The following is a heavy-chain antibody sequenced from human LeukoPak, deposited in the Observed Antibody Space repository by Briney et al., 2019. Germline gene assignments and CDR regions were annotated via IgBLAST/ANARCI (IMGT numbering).Heavy chain of an antibody. J-gene: IGHJ4*02. CDR3: ARHESSGYYVSPFDY. Sequence: SETLSLTCTVSGGSISSSSYYWGWTRQPPGKGLEWIGSIYYSGSTYYNPSLKSRVTISVDTSKNQFSLKLSSVTAADTAVYYCARHESSGYYVSPFDYWGQGTLVTVSS. CDR1: GGSISSSSYY. D-gene: IGHD3-22*01. CDR2: IYYSGST. V-gene: IGHV4-39*01.